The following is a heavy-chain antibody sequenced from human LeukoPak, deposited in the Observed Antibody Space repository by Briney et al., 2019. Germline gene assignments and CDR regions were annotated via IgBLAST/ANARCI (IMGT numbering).Heavy chain of an antibody. CDR2: ISYDGSNK. CDR3: ARDGSWIQLWVGAFDI. V-gene: IGHV3-30-3*01. Sequence: SCKASGYTFSSYAMHWVRQAPGKGLEWVAVISYDGSNKYYADSVKGRFTISRDNSKNTLYLQMNSLRAEDTAVYYCARDGSWIQLWVGAFDIWGQGTMVTVSS. D-gene: IGHD5-18*01. J-gene: IGHJ3*02. CDR1: GYTFSSYA.